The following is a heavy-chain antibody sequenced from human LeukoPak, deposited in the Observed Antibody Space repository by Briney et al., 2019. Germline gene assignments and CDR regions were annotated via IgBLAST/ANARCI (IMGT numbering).Heavy chain of an antibody. J-gene: IGHJ4*02. D-gene: IGHD4-17*01. CDR1: GFTFSSYA. Sequence: GRSLRLSCAASGFTFSSYAMHWVRQAPGKGLEWVAVISYDGSNKYYADSVKGRFTISRDNSKNTLYLQMNSLRAKDTAVYYCARVPYGDWRFDYWGQGTLVTVSS. CDR2: ISYDGSNK. CDR3: ARVPYGDWRFDY. V-gene: IGHV3-30-3*01.